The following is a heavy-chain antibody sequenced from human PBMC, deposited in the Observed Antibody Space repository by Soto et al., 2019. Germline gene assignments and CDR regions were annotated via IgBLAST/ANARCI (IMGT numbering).Heavy chain of an antibody. CDR2: IGAGGDST. CDR1: GFTFSSYA. D-gene: IGHD3-22*01. Sequence: GGSLRLSCAASGFTFSSYAMNWVRQAPGAGLEWVSAIGAGGDSTYYADSVMGRFTISRDNSKETLYLQMNSLRAEDTAVYYCPKVLVTMIVVVIPYDAFEIWGQGTMVTVSS. J-gene: IGHJ3*02. CDR3: PKVLVTMIVVVIPYDAFEI. V-gene: IGHV3-23*01.